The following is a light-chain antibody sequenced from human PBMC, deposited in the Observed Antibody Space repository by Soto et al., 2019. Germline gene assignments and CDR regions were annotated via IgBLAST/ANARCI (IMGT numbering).Light chain of an antibody. CDR1: QSISSL. CDR2: KAS. Sequence: DIQMTQSPSTLSASVGDRVTITCRASQSISSLLAWYQQKPGRAPTLLIYKASTLESGVPSRFSGSGSGSEFSLTISSLQPDDSATYYCQPYNSYPLTFGQGTRLEI. V-gene: IGKV1-5*03. CDR3: QPYNSYPLT. J-gene: IGKJ5*01.